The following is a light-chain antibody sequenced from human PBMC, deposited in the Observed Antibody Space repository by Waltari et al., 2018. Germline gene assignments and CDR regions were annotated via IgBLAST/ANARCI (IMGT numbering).Light chain of an antibody. J-gene: IGKJ1*01. Sequence: IQMTQSPSSLSASVGDRVTITCRASPSISNYSSWYQQKPGKATNLLIYAASSFQRGVPSRFSGSGSGTDFTLTISSLQPEDFATYYCQQSYISLTFGQGTKVEIK. V-gene: IGKV1-39*01. CDR3: QQSYISLT. CDR2: AAS. CDR1: PSISNY.